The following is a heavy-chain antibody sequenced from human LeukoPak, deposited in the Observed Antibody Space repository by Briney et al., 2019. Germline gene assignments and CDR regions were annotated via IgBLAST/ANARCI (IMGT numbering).Heavy chain of an antibody. V-gene: IGHV3-53*05. CDR1: GFTVSSNY. J-gene: IGHJ4*02. D-gene: IGHD1-26*01. CDR3: ANFGTRATFDY. Sequence: GGSLRLSCAASGFTVSSNYMGWVRQAPGKGLEWVSVLYSGGSTYYPDSVKGRFTISRDNSQNTLYLQMDSLRAEDTAVYYCANFGTRATFDYWGQGTLVTVSS. CDR2: LYSGGST.